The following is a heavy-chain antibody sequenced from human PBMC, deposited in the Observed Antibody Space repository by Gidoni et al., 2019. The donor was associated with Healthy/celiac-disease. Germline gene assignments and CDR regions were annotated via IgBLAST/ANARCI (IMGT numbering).Heavy chain of an antibody. CDR3: AKDISGVSYGLGLDY. CDR1: GFTFDDYA. J-gene: IGHJ4*02. Sequence: EVQLVESGGGVVQPGGSLRLSCAASGFTFDDYAMHWVRQAPGKGLVWVSLISGDGGSTYYADSVKGRFTISRDNSKNSLYLQMNSLRTEDTALYYCAKDISGVSYGLGLDYWGQGTLVTVSS. CDR2: ISGDGGST. V-gene: IGHV3-43*02. D-gene: IGHD5-18*01.